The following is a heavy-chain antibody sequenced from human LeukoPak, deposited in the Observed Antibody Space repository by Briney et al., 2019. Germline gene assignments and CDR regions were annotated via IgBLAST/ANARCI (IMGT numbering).Heavy chain of an antibody. Sequence: PGGSLRLSCAASGFTFNNYAMAWVRQAPGKGLEWVSILSGSGGATYYADSVKGRFTISRDNSENTLFLQMNNLGAEDTALYYCAKKRVITTPDAIDWYFDLWGRGTLVTVSS. J-gene: IGHJ2*01. CDR1: GFTFNNYA. CDR3: AKKRVITTPDAIDWYFDL. CDR2: LSGSGGAT. V-gene: IGHV3-23*01. D-gene: IGHD1-1*01.